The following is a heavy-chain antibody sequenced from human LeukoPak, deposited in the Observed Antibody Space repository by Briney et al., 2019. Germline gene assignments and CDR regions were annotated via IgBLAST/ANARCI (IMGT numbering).Heavy chain of an antibody. CDR2: ISSSGSTI. CDR3: ARDIEYGGNSYNDAFDI. CDR1: GFTFSDYY. Sequence: GGSLRLSCAASGFTFSDYYMSWIRQAPGKGLEWVSYISSSGSTIYYAGSVKGRFTISRDNAKNSLYLQMNSLRAEDTAVYYCARDIEYGGNSYNDAFDIWGQGTMVTVSS. V-gene: IGHV3-11*04. J-gene: IGHJ3*02. D-gene: IGHD4-23*01.